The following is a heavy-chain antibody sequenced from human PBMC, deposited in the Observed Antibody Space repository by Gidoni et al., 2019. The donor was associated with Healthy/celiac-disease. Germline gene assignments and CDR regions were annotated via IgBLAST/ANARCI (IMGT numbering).Heavy chain of an antibody. CDR2: IIPIVGTA. V-gene: IGHV1-69*01. CDR3: ARGNGPSGVVTASRGRGYCQH. D-gene: IGHD2-21*02. CDR1: GGPFSSYT. Sequence: QVQLFQSGAEVKKPGSSVKFSCKASGGPFSSYTIRLVQQAPGQGLEWMGGIIPIVGTANYAQKFQGRVTITAEESTSTAYRELSSLRSEDTAVYYCARGNGPSGVVTASRGRGYCQHWGQGTLVTVAS. J-gene: IGHJ1*01.